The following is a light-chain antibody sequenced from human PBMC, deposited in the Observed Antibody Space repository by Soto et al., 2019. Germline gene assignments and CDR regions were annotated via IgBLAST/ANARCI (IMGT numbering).Light chain of an antibody. CDR2: EVS. Sequence: QSALTQPASVSGSPGQSITISCTGTSSDVGGYNYVSWYQQHPGKAPKLMIYEVSNRPSGVSNRFSGSKSGNTASLTTSALRAEDEAAYYCSSYTSSSTYVFGTGTKLTVL. CDR3: SSYTSSSTYV. CDR1: SSDVGGYNY. J-gene: IGLJ1*01. V-gene: IGLV2-14*01.